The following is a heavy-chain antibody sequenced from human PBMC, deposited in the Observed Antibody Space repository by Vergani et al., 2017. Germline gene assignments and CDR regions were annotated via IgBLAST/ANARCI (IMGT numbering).Heavy chain of an antibody. CDR3: ARAYSRRDGDLDY. J-gene: IGHJ4*02. V-gene: IGHV4-59*01. CDR2: IYYSGGT. CDR1: GGSISSYY. Sequence: QVQLQESGPGLVKPSETLSLTCTVSGGSISSYYWSWIRQTPGKGLEWIGYIYYSGGTNYNPSLKSRVTISVDTSKNQFSLKLSSVTAADTAVYYCARAYSRRDGDLDYWGKGTLVTVSS. D-gene: IGHD5-24*01.